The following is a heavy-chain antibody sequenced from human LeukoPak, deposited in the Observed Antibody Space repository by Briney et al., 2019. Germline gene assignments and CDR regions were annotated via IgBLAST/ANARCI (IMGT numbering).Heavy chain of an antibody. V-gene: IGHV4-4*07. CDR2: IYSSGMT. D-gene: IGHD4/OR15-4a*01. Sequence: KPSETLSLTCTVSDTSMRSFYWSWIRQSAGKGLEWIGRIYSSGMTNYNPSLESRVTMSLDTSKNQFSLKLSSVTAADTAIYYCASGGANYNFDYWGQGTLVTVSS. CDR1: DTSMRSFY. CDR3: ASGGANYNFDY. J-gene: IGHJ4*02.